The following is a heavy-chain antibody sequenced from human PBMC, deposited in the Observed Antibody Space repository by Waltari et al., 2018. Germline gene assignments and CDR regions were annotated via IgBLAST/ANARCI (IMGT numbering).Heavy chain of an antibody. J-gene: IGHJ4*02. D-gene: IGHD6-13*01. V-gene: IGHV3-23*01. CDR2: SRGSGGST. CDR3: ANGEQQLVVSFFDY. CDR1: GFTFSSYA. Sequence: EVQLLESGGGLVQPGGSLRLSCAASGFTFSSYAMSWVRQAPGKGLAWVSASRGSGGSTYDAASVKGRFTISRDNSKNTLYLQMNSLRAEDTAVYYCANGEQQLVVSFFDYWGQGTLVTVSS.